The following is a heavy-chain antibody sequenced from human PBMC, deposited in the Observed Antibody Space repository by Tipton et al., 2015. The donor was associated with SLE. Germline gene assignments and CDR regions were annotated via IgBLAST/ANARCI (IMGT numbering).Heavy chain of an antibody. CDR2: IYYTGST. J-gene: IGHJ1*01. D-gene: IGHD3-10*01. CDR1: GGSISSHF. V-gene: IGHV4-59*11. CDR3: AREPGVYGPGIEH. Sequence: TLSLTCTVSGGSISSHFWSWVRQPPGKGLEWIGYIYYTGSTNYNPSLKSRVTISVDTSKNQFSLNLTSVTAADTAVYFCAREPGVYGPGIEHWGQGTLVTVSS.